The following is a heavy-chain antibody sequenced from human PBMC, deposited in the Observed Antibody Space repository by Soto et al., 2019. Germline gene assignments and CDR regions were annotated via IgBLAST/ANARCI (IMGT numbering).Heavy chain of an antibody. Sequence: GGSLRLSCAASGFTFSGYAMSWVRQAPGKGLEWVSAISGSGGSTYYADSVKGRFTISRDNSKNTLYLQMNSLRAEDTAVYYCAKDQYSSSWYYFDYWGQGTLVTVSS. CDR3: AKDQYSSSWYYFDY. CDR2: ISGSGGST. D-gene: IGHD6-13*01. J-gene: IGHJ4*02. CDR1: GFTFSGYA. V-gene: IGHV3-23*01.